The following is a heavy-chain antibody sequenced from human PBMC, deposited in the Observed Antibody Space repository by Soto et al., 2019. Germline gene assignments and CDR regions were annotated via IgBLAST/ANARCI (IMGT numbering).Heavy chain of an antibody. CDR1: GFTFSSYW. V-gene: IGHV3-7*03. CDR3: ARDSFYSSSWYRGWFDP. Sequence: LRLSCAASGFTFSSYWMSWVRQAPGKGLEWVANIKQDGSEKYYVDSVKGRFTISRDNAKNSLYLQMNSLRAEDTAVYYCARDSFYSSSWYRGWFDPWGQGTLVTVSS. CDR2: IKQDGSEK. J-gene: IGHJ5*02. D-gene: IGHD6-13*01.